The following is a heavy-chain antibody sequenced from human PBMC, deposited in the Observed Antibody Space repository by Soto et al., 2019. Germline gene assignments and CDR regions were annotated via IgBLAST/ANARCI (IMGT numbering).Heavy chain of an antibody. CDR3: AKGILVAVPGTRAFDI. D-gene: IGHD6-13*01. J-gene: IGHJ3*02. V-gene: IGHV3-23*01. CDR2: VGRGAST. CDR1: GFSFSTYA. Sequence: EVQLLESGGGLVQPGGSLRLSCAASGFSFSTYAMSWVRQAPGKGLEWVSTVGRGASTFYADSVRGRFTISRDNSNNALFLQMHSLRADDTALYYCAKGILVAVPGTRAFDIWGQGTMVIVSS.